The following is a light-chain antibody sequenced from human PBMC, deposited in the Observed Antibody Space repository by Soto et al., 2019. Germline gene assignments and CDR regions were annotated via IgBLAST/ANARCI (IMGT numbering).Light chain of an antibody. J-gene: IGKJ5*01. CDR1: QSVSSN. Sequence: EIVMTQSPATLSVSPGERATLSCRASQSVSSNLAWYQQKPGHAPRLLIYGASTRATGIPARLSGSGSGTDFTLIISSLQSDHFAVYYCQQYNNWPPTFGQRTPLAIK. CDR3: QQYNNWPPT. V-gene: IGKV3-15*01. CDR2: GAS.